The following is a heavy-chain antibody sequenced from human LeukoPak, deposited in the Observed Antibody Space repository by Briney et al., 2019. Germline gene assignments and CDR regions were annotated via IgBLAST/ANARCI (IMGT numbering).Heavy chain of an antibody. CDR3: ARGGSSSSWPFYY. D-gene: IGHD6-13*01. V-gene: IGHV4-4*02. J-gene: IGHJ4*02. CDR1: GGSISSSNW. CDR2: IYHSGST. Sequence: PSETLSLTCAVSGGSISSSNWWSWVRQPPGKGLEWIGEIYHSGSTNYNPSLKSRVTISVDKSKNQFSLKLSSVTAADTAVYYCARGGSSSSWPFYYWGQGILVTVSS.